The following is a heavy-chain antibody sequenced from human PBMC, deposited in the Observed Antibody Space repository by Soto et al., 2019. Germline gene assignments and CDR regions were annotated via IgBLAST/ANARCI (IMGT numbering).Heavy chain of an antibody. CDR1: GFTFSTYW. CDR2: IKEDASEE. CDR3: ATAISSPFSNFDY. V-gene: IGHV3-7*01. J-gene: IGHJ4*02. D-gene: IGHD2-2*01. Sequence: EVQLVQSGGDLVQPGGSLRLSCVASGFTFSTYWMTWVRQAPGMGLEWVAGIKEDASEELDVDSVKGRFSVSRDNAKNSLYIQLSGLGAEDTAGYYCATAISSPFSNFDYWGQGSLVTVSS.